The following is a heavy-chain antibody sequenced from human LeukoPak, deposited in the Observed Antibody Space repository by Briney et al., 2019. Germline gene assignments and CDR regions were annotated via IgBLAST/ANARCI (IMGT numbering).Heavy chain of an antibody. Sequence: GGSLRLSCVGSGVTFINYTMNWVRQAPGKGLEWISSISSSSTKIYYADSVRGRFTTARDNAKKSLYLQMNSLRGEDTAVYYCTRDPSFDSPFHYGMDVWGQGTTVTVSS. J-gene: IGHJ6*02. CDR3: TRDPSFDSPFHYGMDV. V-gene: IGHV3-21*01. CDR1: GVTFINYT. CDR2: ISSSSTKI. D-gene: IGHD3-3*01.